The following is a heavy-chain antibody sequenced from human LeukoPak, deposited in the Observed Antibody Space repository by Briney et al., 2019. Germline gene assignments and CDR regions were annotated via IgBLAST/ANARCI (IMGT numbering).Heavy chain of an antibody. J-gene: IGHJ5*02. Sequence: SETLSLTCTVSGYSISSGYYWSWIRQPAGKGLEWIGRIYTSGSTNYNPSLKSRVAISVDTSKNQFSLKLSSVTAADTAVYYCARKSPYRATYYGFWSGYPSGDWFDPWGQGTLVTVSS. V-gene: IGHV4-61*02. D-gene: IGHD3-3*01. CDR2: IYTSGST. CDR3: ARKSPYRATYYGFWSGYPSGDWFDP. CDR1: GYSISSGYY.